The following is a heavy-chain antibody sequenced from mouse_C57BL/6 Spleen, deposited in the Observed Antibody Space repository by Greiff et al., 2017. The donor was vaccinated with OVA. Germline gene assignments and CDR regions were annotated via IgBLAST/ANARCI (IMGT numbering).Heavy chain of an antibody. CDR1: GYTFTSYW. J-gene: IGHJ3*01. Sequence: QVHVKQSGAELVKPGASVKMSCKASGYTFTSYWITWVKQRPGQGLEWIGDIYPGSGSTNYNEKFKSKATLTVDTSSSTAYMQLSSLTSEDSAVYYCAREGNYVPYWGQGTLVTVSA. CDR2: IYPGSGST. CDR3: AREGNYVPY. D-gene: IGHD2-1*01. V-gene: IGHV1-55*01.